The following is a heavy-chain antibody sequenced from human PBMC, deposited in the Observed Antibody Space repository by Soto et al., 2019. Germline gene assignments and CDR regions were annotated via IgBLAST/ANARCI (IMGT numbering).Heavy chain of an antibody. V-gene: IGHV3-21*01. CDR3: AREFNTYYSSGRLQFDD. CDR1: GFTFSSYW. CDR2: ISSSSSYI. D-gene: IGHD6-19*01. Sequence: GGSLRLSCAASGFTFSSYWMSWVRQAPGKGLEWVSSISSSSSYIYYADSVKGRFTISRDNAKNSLYLQMNSLRAEDTAVYYCAREFNTYYSSGRLQFDDWGQGTLVTVSA. J-gene: IGHJ4*02.